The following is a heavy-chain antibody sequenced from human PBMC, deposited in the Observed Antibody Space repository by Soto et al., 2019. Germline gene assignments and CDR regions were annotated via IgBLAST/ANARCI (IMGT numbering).Heavy chain of an antibody. J-gene: IGHJ6*02. Sequence: QVQLQQWGAGLLKPSETLSLTCSVYGGSFSGYYWSWIRQPPGKGLESIGEINDSGITNYNPSLRSRVTMSVDTSKNQLSLKLNSVTAADTAVYYCARVTRGDYLLTFSLRGMDVWGQGTTVTVSS. CDR1: GGSFSGYY. V-gene: IGHV4-34*01. D-gene: IGHD4-17*01. CDR3: ARVTRGDYLLTFSLRGMDV. CDR2: INDSGIT.